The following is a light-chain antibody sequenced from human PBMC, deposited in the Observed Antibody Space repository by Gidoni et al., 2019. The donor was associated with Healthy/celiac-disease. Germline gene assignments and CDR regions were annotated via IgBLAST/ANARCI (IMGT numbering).Light chain of an antibody. Sequence: QSVLTQPPSVSGAPGQRVTISCTGSSSNIGAGYDVHWYQQLPGKATKLLIYGNSNRPSGVPDRFSGSKSGTSASLAITGLHAEDEADYYCQSYDSSLSGRYVFGTGTKVTVL. CDR2: GNS. V-gene: IGLV1-40*01. CDR3: QSYDSSLSGRYV. J-gene: IGLJ1*01. CDR1: SSNIGAGYD.